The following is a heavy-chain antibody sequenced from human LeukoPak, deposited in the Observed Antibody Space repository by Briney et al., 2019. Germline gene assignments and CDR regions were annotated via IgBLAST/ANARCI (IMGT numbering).Heavy chain of an antibody. D-gene: IGHD2-2*01. V-gene: IGHV4-59*08. Sequence: SETLSLTCTVSGGSINNYYWSWIRQPPGKGLEWIGYVYYSGSTNYNPSLKSRVTISLDTSKKQFSLELSPVTAADTAVYYCARVPRSYYYYYYMDVWGKGTTVTVSS. CDR1: GGSINNYY. J-gene: IGHJ6*03. CDR2: VYYSGST. CDR3: ARVPRSYYYYYYMDV.